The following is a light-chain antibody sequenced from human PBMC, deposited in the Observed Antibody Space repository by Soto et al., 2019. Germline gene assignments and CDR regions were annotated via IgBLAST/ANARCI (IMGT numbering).Light chain of an antibody. J-gene: IGLJ1*01. CDR3: CSYVSSSTLRYV. Sequence: QSALTQPASVSGSPGQSITISCTGTSSDVGSYNLVSWYQQHPGKAPKLMIYEVTKRPSGVSNRFSGSKSGNTASLTISGLQAEDESDYYCCSYVSSSTLRYVFGTGTKLTVL. CDR2: EVT. CDR1: SSDVGSYNL. V-gene: IGLV2-23*02.